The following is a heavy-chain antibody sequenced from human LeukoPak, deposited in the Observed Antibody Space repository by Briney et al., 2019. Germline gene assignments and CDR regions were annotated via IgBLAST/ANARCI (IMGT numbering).Heavy chain of an antibody. CDR3: ARGRGADIVVVPAVLYYYYYMDV. V-gene: IGHV4-34*01. D-gene: IGHD2-2*01. CDR2: INHSGST. Sequence: SETLSLTCAVYGGSFSGYYWSWIRQPPGKGLEWIGEINHSGSTNYNPSLKSRVTISVDTSKNQLSLKLSSVTAADTAVYYCARGRGADIVVVPAVLYYYYYMDVWGKGTTVTVSS. CDR1: GGSFSGYY. J-gene: IGHJ6*03.